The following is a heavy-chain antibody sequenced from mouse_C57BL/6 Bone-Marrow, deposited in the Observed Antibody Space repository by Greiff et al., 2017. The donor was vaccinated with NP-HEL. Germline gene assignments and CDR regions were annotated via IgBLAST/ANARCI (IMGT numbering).Heavy chain of an antibody. CDR2: ISSGSRTI. Sequence: EVQVVESGGGLVKPGGSLKLSCAASGFTFSDYGMHWVRQAPEKGLEWVAYISSGSRTIYYADTVKGRFPISRDNAKNTLFMQMTSLRSEDTAMYYCARDYDDDGGYAMDDWGQGTSVTVSS. J-gene: IGHJ4*01. V-gene: IGHV5-17*01. D-gene: IGHD2-4*01. CDR3: ARDYDDDGGYAMDD. CDR1: GFTFSDYG.